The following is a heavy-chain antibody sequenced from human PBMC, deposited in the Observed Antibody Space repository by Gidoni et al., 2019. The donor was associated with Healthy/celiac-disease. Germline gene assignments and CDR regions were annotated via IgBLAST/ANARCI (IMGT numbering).Heavy chain of an antibody. J-gene: IGHJ4*02. Sequence: QLQLQESGPGLVKPSETLSLTCPVSGGSISSSIYYWGWIRQPPGKGLEWIGSIYYSGSTSDNPSLKSRVTISEDTSKNQFSLKLSTVTAADTAVYYCASISDTAMVGDYWGQGTLVTVSS. D-gene: IGHD5-18*01. CDR1: GGSISSSIYY. CDR2: IYYSGST. V-gene: IGHV4-39*01. CDR3: ASISDTAMVGDY.